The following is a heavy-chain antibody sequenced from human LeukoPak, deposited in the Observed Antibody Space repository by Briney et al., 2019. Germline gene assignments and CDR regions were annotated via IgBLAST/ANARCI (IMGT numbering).Heavy chain of an antibody. D-gene: IGHD6-13*01. Sequence: PSETLSLTCAVYGGSFSGYYWSWIRQPPGKGLEWIGEINHSGSTNYNPSLKSRVTISVDTSKNQFSLKLSSVTAADTAVYYCASPSGEQQLIPHAGKQRLYYYYYYMDVWGKGTTVTVSS. CDR2: INHSGST. CDR3: ASPSGEQQLIPHAGKQRLYYYYYYMDV. V-gene: IGHV4-34*01. CDR1: GGSFSGYY. J-gene: IGHJ6*03.